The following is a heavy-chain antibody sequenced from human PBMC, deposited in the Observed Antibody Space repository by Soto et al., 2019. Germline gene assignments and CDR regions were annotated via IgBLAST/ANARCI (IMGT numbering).Heavy chain of an antibody. J-gene: IGHJ4*02. Sequence: EVPLVESGGGLEQPGRSLRLSCAASGFTFDDYAMHCVRHAPGKGLEWVSGISWNSGTIGYADSVKGLFTSSRDDAKNALQLQMHSPRAEDTALYYCAKTIFRVLIIGVYFDSWGQGNLVTVSS. D-gene: IGHD3-3*01. CDR2: ISWNSGTI. CDR1: GFTFDDYA. CDR3: AKTIFRVLIIGVYFDS. V-gene: IGHV3-9*01.